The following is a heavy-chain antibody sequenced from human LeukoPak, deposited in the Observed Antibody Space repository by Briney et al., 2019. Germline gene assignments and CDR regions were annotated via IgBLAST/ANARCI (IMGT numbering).Heavy chain of an antibody. J-gene: IGHJ4*02. CDR3: ARDPPVDIVATRDY. CDR1: GYTFTSYG. CDR2: ISAYNGNT. V-gene: IGHV1-18*01. D-gene: IGHD5-12*01. Sequence: ASVKVSCKASGYTFTSYGISWVRQAPGQGLEWMGWISAYNGNTNYAQKLQGRVTMTTDTSTSTAYMKLRSLRSDDTAVYYCARDPPVDIVATRDYWGQGTLVTVSS.